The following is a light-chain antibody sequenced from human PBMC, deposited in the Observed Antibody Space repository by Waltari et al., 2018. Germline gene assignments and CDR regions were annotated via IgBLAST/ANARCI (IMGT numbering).Light chain of an antibody. CDR2: GAS. J-gene: IGKJ1*01. CDR1: QSVSSSF. Sequence: EIVLTQSPGTLSLSPGERAPLSCRASQSVSSSFLAWYQQKPGQAPRLLIYGASSRATGIPDRFSGSASGTDFTLTISRLEPEDCAVFYCQHYGTFGQGTMVEIK. CDR3: QHYGT. V-gene: IGKV3-20*01.